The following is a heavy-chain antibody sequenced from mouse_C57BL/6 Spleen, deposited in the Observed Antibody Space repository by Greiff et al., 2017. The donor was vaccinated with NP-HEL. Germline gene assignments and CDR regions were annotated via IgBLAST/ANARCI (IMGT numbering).Heavy chain of an antibody. V-gene: IGHV1-61*01. CDR1: GYTFTSYW. CDR2: IYPSDSET. Sequence: QVQLQQPGAELVRPGSSVKLSCKASGYTFTSYWMDWVKQRPGQGLEWIGNIYPSDSETHYNQKFKDKATLTVDKSSSTAYMQLSSLTSEDSAVYYCARSFANWGAMDYWGQGTSVTVSS. CDR3: ARSFANWGAMDY. J-gene: IGHJ4*01. D-gene: IGHD4-1*01.